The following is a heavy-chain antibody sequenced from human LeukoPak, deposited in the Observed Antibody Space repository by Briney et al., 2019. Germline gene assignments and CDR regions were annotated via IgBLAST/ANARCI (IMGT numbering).Heavy chain of an antibody. D-gene: IGHD1-26*01. CDR2: IYYSGST. J-gene: IGHJ3*02. Sequence: SETLSLTCTVSGGFISSSSYYWGWIRQPPGKGLEWIGSIYYSGSTYYNPSLKSRVTISVDTSKNQFSLKLSSVTAADTAVYYCARADYYEGSAFDIWGQGTMVTVSS. CDR1: GGFISSSSYY. CDR3: ARADYYEGSAFDI. V-gene: IGHV4-39*07.